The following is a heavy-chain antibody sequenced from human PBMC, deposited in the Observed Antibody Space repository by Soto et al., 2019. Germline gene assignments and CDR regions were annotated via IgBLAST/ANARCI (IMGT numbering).Heavy chain of an antibody. CDR1: GGSFSGYY. Sequence: GSLRLSCAVYGGSFSGYYWSWIRQPPGKGLEWIGEINHSGSTNYNPSLKSRVTISVDTSKNQFSLKLSSVTAADTAVYYCARGSLDIVVVPAAFDYWGQGTLVTVSS. J-gene: IGHJ4*02. CDR3: ARGSLDIVVVPAAFDY. V-gene: IGHV4-34*01. D-gene: IGHD2-2*01. CDR2: INHSGST.